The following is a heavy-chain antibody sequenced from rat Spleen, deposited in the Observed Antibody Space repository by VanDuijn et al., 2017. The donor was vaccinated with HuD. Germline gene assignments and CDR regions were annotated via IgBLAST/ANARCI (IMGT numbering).Heavy chain of an antibody. CDR3: ARHVGDY. J-gene: IGHJ2*01. CDR1: GFTFSNYY. Sequence: EVQLVESGGGLVQPGRSMKLSCAALGFTFSNYYMAWVRQAPTKGLEWVASISTGGVNTYYRDSVKGRFTVSRDNEKSTLYLQMDSLRSEDTATDYCARHVGDYWGQGVMVTVSS. CDR2: ISTGGVNT. V-gene: IGHV5-25*01.